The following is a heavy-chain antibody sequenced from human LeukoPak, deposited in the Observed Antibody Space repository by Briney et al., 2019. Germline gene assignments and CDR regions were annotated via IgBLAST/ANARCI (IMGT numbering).Heavy chain of an antibody. CDR2: ISTYNGNT. J-gene: IGHJ3*02. Sequence: GASVKVSCKTSGYTFSNYGISWVRQAPGQGLEWMGWISTYNGNTNYAQKLHGRVTMTTDTSTRTAYMELRSLRSDDTAVYYCASESSGRMDDAFDIWGQGTMVTVSS. V-gene: IGHV1-18*01. D-gene: IGHD6-19*01. CDR1: GYTFSNYG. CDR3: ASESSGRMDDAFDI.